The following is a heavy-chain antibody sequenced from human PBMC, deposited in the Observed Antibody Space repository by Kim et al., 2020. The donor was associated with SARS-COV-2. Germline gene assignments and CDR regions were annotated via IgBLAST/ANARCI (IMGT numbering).Heavy chain of an antibody. D-gene: IGHD4-17*01. CDR2: INHSGST. J-gene: IGHJ4*02. CDR3: ARSHDYGGNFDY. Sequence: SETLSLTCAVYGGSFSGYYWSWIRQPPGKGLEWIGEINHSGSTNYNPSLKSRVTISVDTSKNQFSLKLSSVTAADTAVYYWARSHDYGGNFDYWGQGTLVTVSS. CDR1: GGSFSGYY. V-gene: IGHV4-34*01.